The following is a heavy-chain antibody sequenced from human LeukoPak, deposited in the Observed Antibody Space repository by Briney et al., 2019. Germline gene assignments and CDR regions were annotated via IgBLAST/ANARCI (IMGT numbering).Heavy chain of an antibody. CDR3: ARVRPGSSGSYYRTS. CDR2: ITNGGGFK. V-gene: IGHV3-11*04. CDR1: GFPFSDFH. Sequence: GWSLRLSCVGSGFPFSDFHMSWIRQAPARGLEWVSYITNGGGFKYYADSVKGRFSISRDDSKNSVFLQMNSLRVEDTAVYYCARVRPGSSGSYYRTSWGQGTLVTVSS. D-gene: IGHD3-22*01. J-gene: IGHJ4*02.